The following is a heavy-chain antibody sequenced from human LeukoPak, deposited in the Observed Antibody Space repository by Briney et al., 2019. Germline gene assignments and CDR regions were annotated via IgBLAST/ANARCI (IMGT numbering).Heavy chain of an antibody. Sequence: GGSLRLSCAASGFTFSSYWMSWVRQAPGKGLEWVANIKQDGSEKYYVDSVKGRFTISRDNAKNSLYLQMNSLRAEDTAVYYCAREYYYGSGSYSLDYWGQGTLVTASS. V-gene: IGHV3-7*03. J-gene: IGHJ4*02. CDR3: AREYYYGSGSYSLDY. CDR2: IKQDGSEK. CDR1: GFTFSSYW. D-gene: IGHD3-10*01.